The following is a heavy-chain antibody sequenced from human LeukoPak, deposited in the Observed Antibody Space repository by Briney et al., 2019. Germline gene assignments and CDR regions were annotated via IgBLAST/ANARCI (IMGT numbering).Heavy chain of an antibody. Sequence: ASVNVSCKASGYTFTRYGISWVRQAPGQGLEWMGWISTYNGNTNYAQKFQDRVTMNTDTSTRKAYMELRSLRSDDTAVYYCARDRGWELGYCSGGSCYDENWFDPWGQGTLVTVSS. D-gene: IGHD2-15*01. CDR3: ARDRGWELGYCSGGSCYDENWFDP. CDR1: GYTFTRYG. CDR2: ISTYNGNT. V-gene: IGHV1-18*01. J-gene: IGHJ5*02.